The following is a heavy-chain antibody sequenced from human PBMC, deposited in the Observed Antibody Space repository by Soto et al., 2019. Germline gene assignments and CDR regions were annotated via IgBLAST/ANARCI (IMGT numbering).Heavy chain of an antibody. D-gene: IGHD1-1*01. CDR2: INPGSGVT. V-gene: IGHV1-2*02. CDR3: ARVAGHKNARFDT. CDR1: GYSFTKYH. J-gene: IGHJ4*02. Sequence: ASVKVSCKASGYSFTKYHMHWVRQAHGQGLEWMGWINPGSGVTNQAQKFQGRVTMARDTSITTTYMELNSLTSDDTAVYYCARVAGHKNARFDTWGKGAMVTVSS.